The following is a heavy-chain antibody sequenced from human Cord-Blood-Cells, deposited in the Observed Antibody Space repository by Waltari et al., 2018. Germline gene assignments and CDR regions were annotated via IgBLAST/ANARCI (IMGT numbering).Heavy chain of an antibody. Sequence: QITLKEPGTTLVKPTQTPTLTCTFSGFSLITSGVGVGCIRQPPGKTLEWLALIYWDDDKSYSPSLKSRLTITKDTSRNQVVRTMTNMDPVDTATYYCAHHYDYGDCGTICEFDYWGQGTLVTVSS. CDR3: AHHYDYGDCGTICEFDY. CDR1: GFSLITSGVG. CDR2: IYWDDDK. V-gene: IGHV2-5*02. J-gene: IGHJ4*02. D-gene: IGHD4-17*01.